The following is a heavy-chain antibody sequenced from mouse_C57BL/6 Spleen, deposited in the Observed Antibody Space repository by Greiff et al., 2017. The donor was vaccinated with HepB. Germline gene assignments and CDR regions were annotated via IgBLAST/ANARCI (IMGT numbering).Heavy chain of an antibody. Sequence: VKLQESGAELVKPGASVKISCKASGYAFSSYWMNWVKQRPGKGLEWIGQIYPGDGDTNYNGKFKGKATLTADKSSSTAYMQLSSLTSEDSAVYFCARASLRRENAMDYWGQGTSVTVSS. CDR3: ARASLRRENAMDY. CDR2: IYPGDGDT. CDR1: GYAFSSYW. D-gene: IGHD2-12*01. V-gene: IGHV1-80*01. J-gene: IGHJ4*01.